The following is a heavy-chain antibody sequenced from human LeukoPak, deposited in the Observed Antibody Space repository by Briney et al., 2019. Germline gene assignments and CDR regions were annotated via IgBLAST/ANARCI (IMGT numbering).Heavy chain of an antibody. J-gene: IGHJ2*01. Sequence: SVKVSCKASGGTFSSYAISWVRQAPGQGLEWMGGIIPIFGTANYAQKFQGRVTTTADESTSTAYMELSSLRSEDTAVYYCAKQGQWLTGYFDLWGRGTLVTVSS. CDR2: IIPIFGTA. CDR3: AKQGQWLTGYFDL. V-gene: IGHV1-69*13. CDR1: GGTFSSYA. D-gene: IGHD6-19*01.